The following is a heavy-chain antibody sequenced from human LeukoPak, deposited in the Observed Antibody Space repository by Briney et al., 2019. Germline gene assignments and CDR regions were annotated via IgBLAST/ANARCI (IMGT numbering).Heavy chain of an antibody. CDR2: IYKSGST. Sequence: PSETLSLTCTVSGGSISSYYWSWIRRPPGKGLEWIGNIYKSGSTNYNPSLKSRVTMSVDTSKTQFPLRLNSVTAADTAVYYCARLSTGPYGLGAFDIWGQGTMVTVSS. J-gene: IGHJ3*02. CDR1: GGSISSYY. CDR3: ARLSTGPYGLGAFDI. V-gene: IGHV4-59*08. D-gene: IGHD1-1*01.